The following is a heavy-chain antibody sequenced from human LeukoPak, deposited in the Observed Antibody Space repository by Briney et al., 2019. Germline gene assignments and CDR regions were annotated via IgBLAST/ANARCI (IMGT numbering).Heavy chain of an antibody. CDR1: GFTFSSYA. J-gene: IGHJ3*02. Sequence: GGSLRLSCVASGFTFSSYATSWVRQAPGKGLEWVSAISGSGGSTYYADSVKGRFTISRDNSKNTLYLQMNSLRAEDTAVYYCAKAPRTYPEGLLAFDIWGQGTMVTVSS. V-gene: IGHV3-23*01. CDR3: AKAPRTYPEGLLAFDI. D-gene: IGHD2-15*01. CDR2: ISGSGGST.